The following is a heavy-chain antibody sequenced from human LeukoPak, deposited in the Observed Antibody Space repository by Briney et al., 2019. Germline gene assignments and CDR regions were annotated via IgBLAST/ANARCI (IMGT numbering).Heavy chain of an antibody. CDR1: GFTFSRYW. V-gene: IGHV3-7*01. J-gene: IGHJ1*01. Sequence: GGSLRLSCVASGFTFSRYWMSWVRQAPGKGLEWVANIKQDGSGKYYVDSVMGRFTISIDNAKNSLYLQMNSLRAEDTAMYYCARTFYYDGSGYSPQYSQYWGQGTLVIVSS. CDR2: IKQDGSGK. CDR3: ARTFYYDGSGYSPQYSQY. D-gene: IGHD3-22*01.